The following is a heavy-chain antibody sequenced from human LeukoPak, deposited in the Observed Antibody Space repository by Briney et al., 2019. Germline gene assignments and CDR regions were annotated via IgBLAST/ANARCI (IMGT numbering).Heavy chain of an antibody. V-gene: IGHV1-69*06. CDR3: ARGGYCSGGSCYPIDY. CDR2: IIPIFGTA. Sequence: SVKVSCKASGGTFSSYAISWVRQAPGQGLEWMGRIIPIFGTANYAQKFQGRVTITADKSTSTACMELSSLRSEDTAVYYCARGGYCSGGSCYPIDYWGQGTVVTVSS. J-gene: IGHJ4*02. CDR1: GGTFSSYA. D-gene: IGHD2-15*01.